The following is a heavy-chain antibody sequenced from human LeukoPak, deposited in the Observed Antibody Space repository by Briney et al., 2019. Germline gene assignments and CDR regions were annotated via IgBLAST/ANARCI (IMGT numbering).Heavy chain of an antibody. CDR3: ARVDIVATIHFDY. CDR2: IYHSGSN. Sequence: PSETLSLTCTVSGGSISSSNYYGGWIRQPPGKGLEWIGIIYHSGSNHYNPSLKSRVSISVDTSKNQFSLILTSVTAADTAVYYCARVDIVATIHFDYWGQGTLVTVSS. CDR1: GGSISSSNYY. V-gene: IGHV4-39*07. D-gene: IGHD5-12*01. J-gene: IGHJ4*02.